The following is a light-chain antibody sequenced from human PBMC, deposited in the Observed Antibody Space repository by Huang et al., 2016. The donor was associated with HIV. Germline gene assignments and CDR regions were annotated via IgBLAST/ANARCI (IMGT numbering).Light chain of an antibody. Sequence: DIQMTQSPSSLSASVGDRVTITCRASQGISNSLAWYQQKPGKAPKLLLYSTSRLESGVPSRFIGSGSGTVDTLTISRLQPEDFAVYHCQQYYSSPPTFGQGTKVEIK. CDR2: STS. CDR1: QGISNS. J-gene: IGKJ1*01. CDR3: QQYYSSPPT. V-gene: IGKV1-NL1*01.